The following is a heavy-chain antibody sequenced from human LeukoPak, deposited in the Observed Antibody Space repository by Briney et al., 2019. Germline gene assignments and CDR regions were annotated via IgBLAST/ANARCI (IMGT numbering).Heavy chain of an antibody. J-gene: IGHJ4*02. D-gene: IGHD3-3*01. Sequence: ASVKVSCKASGGTFSSYAISWVRQAPGQGLEWMGGIIPIFGTANYAQKFQGRVTITADESTSTAYMELSSLRSEDTAVYYCARELLERLLRGQYYFDYWGQGTLVTVSS. CDR3: ARELLERLLRGQYYFDY. CDR2: IIPIFGTA. CDR1: GGTFSSYA. V-gene: IGHV1-69*13.